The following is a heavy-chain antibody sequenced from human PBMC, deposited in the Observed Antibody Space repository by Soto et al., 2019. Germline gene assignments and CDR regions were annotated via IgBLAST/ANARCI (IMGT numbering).Heavy chain of an antibody. CDR3: ARDYHYYYYYGMDV. CDR1: GFTFSSYS. V-gene: IGHV3-21*01. CDR2: IRSSSSYI. J-gene: IGHJ6*02. Sequence: EVQLVESGGGLVKPGGSLRLSCAASGFTFSSYSMNWVRQAPGKGLEWVSSIRSSSSYIYYADSVKGRFTISRDNAKNSLYLQMHSLRAEDTAVYYCARDYHYYYYYGMDVWGQGATVTVSS.